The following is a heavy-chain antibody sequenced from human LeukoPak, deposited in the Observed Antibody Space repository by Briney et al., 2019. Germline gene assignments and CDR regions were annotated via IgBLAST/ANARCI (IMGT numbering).Heavy chain of an antibody. J-gene: IGHJ4*02. CDR3: ARVTGYMTEDYFDY. V-gene: IGHV4-39*07. CDR2: IYYSGST. Sequence: SETLSLTCAVSGGSVSSNSYYWGWIRQPPGKGLEWIGSIYYSGSTYYNPSLKSRVTISVDTSKIQFSLRLSSVTAADTAVYYCARVTGYMTEDYFDYWGQGTLITVSS. CDR1: GGSVSSNSYY. D-gene: IGHD6-13*01.